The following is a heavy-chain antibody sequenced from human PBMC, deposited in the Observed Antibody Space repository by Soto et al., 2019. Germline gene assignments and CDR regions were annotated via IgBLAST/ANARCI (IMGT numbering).Heavy chain of an antibody. CDR1: GFIFSSYT. Sequence: GGSLRLSCAAAGFIFSSYTMHWVRQAPGKGLEWLGVITYDGSNQYYADSVKGRFTISRDNSRNMLFLQMNSLRPDDTAVYYCARAPSGSYHVFAYRAQGTLVTVSS. D-gene: IGHD1-26*01. V-gene: IGHV3-30-3*01. CDR2: ITYDGSNQ. J-gene: IGHJ4*02. CDR3: ARAPSGSYHVFAY.